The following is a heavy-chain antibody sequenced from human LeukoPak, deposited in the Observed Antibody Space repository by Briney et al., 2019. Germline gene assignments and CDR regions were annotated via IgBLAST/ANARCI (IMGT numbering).Heavy chain of an antibody. V-gene: IGHV1-18*01. CDR3: ARAGDGYNYPRY. CDR1: GYTFTSYG. D-gene: IGHD5-24*01. Sequence: ASVKVSCKASGYTFTSYGISWVRQAPGQGLEWMGWISAYNGNTNYAQKLQARLTMTTDTSPSTAYMELRSLRSHDPALYYCARAGDGYNYPRYWGQGTLVTVSS. J-gene: IGHJ4*02. CDR2: ISAYNGNT.